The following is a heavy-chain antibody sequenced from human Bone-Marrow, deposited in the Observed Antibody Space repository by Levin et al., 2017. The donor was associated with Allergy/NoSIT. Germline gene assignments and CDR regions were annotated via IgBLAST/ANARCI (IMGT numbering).Heavy chain of an antibody. CDR2: IIPIFGTA. V-gene: IGHV1-69*13. D-gene: IGHD5-18*01. Sequence: GASVKVSCKASGGTFSSYAISWVRQAPGQGLEWMGGIIPIFGTANYAQKFQGRVTITADESTSTAYMELSSLRSEDTAVYYCARDKLGGDTAMVILRPPKYGMDVWGQGTTVTVSS. CDR1: GGTFSSYA. CDR3: ARDKLGGDTAMVILRPPKYGMDV. J-gene: IGHJ6*02.